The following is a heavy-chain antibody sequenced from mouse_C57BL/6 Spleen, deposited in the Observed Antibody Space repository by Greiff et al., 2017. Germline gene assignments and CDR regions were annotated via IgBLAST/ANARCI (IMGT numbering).Heavy chain of an antibody. D-gene: IGHD2-1*01. CDR2: IDPSDSET. Sequence: QVQLQQPGAELVRPGSSVKLSCKASGYTFTSYWMHWVKQRPIQGLEWIGNIDPSDSETHYNQKFKDKATLTVDKSSSTAYMQRSSLTSEDSAVYYCANDYGNYSAWFAYWGQGTLVTVSA. CDR3: ANDYGNYSAWFAY. CDR1: GYTFTSYW. J-gene: IGHJ3*01. V-gene: IGHV1-52*01.